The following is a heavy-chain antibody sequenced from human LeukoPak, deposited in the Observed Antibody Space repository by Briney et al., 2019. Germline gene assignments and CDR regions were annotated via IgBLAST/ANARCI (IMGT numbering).Heavy chain of an antibody. V-gene: IGHV4-59*01. CDR1: GGSITSSY. J-gene: IGHJ3*02. D-gene: IGHD3-16*01. Sequence: SETLSLTCTVSGGSITSSYWSWIRQPPGKGLEWIGYIYYSGSTSYSPSLKSRVTISVDTSKNQFSLRLRSVTAADTAVYYCARDVWGHLDAFDIWGQGTMVTVSS. CDR2: IYYSGST. CDR3: ARDVWGHLDAFDI.